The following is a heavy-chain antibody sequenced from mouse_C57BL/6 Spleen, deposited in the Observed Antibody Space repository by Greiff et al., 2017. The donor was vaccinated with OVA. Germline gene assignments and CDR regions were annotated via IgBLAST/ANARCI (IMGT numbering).Heavy chain of an antibody. Sequence: VQLQQSGPELVKPGASVKIPCKASGYTFTDYNMDWVKQSHGKSLEWIGDINPNNGGTIYNQKFKGKATLTVDKSSSTAYMELRSLTSEDTAVYYCARVYYGNYVGAMDYWGQGTSVTVSS. CDR1: GYTFTDYN. D-gene: IGHD2-1*01. J-gene: IGHJ4*01. V-gene: IGHV1-18*01. CDR2: INPNNGGT. CDR3: ARVYYGNYVGAMDY.